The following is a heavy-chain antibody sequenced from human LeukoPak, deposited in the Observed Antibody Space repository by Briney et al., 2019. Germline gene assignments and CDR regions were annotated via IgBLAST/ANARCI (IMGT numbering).Heavy chain of an antibody. V-gene: IGHV3-23*01. J-gene: IGHJ4*02. Sequence: PGGSLRLSCAASGFTFSSYALTWVRQAPGKGLEWVSSISGSGDNTYYADSVKGRFTVSRDNSKNTRYLQMSSLRAEDTAVYYCAKGLYSSSWYFDYWGQGTLVTVSS. CDR3: AKGLYSSSWYFDY. D-gene: IGHD6-13*01. CDR2: ISGSGDNT. CDR1: GFTFSSYA.